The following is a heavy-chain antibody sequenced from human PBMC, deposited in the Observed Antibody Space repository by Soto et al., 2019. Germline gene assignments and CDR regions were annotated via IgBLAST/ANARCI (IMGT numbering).Heavy chain of an antibody. D-gene: IGHD3-3*01. CDR1: GFTFSNAW. Sequence: PGGSLRLSCAASGFTFSNAWMNWVRQAPWKGLEWVGRIKSKTDGGTTDYAAPVKGRFTISRDDSKNTLYLQMNSLKTEDTAVYYCTTENDFWSGFFGYGMDVWGQGTTVTVSS. CDR2: IKSKTDGGTT. CDR3: TTENDFWSGFFGYGMDV. V-gene: IGHV3-15*07. J-gene: IGHJ6*02.